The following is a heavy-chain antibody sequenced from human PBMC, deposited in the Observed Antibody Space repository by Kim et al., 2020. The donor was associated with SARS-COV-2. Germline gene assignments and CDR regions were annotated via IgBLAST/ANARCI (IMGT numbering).Heavy chain of an antibody. V-gene: IGHV3-48*02. CDR3: ARIAYTSSWRRGLDP. CDR1: GFSFGTYS. Sequence: GGSLRLSCAASGFSFGTYSMNWVRQAPGKGLEWVSYISSSSHTTYYADSVKGRFIISRDNAKNSLYLQMNSLRDEDTAVYYCARIAYTSSWRRGLDPWGQGTLVTVSS. D-gene: IGHD6-13*01. CDR2: ISSSSHTT. J-gene: IGHJ5*02.